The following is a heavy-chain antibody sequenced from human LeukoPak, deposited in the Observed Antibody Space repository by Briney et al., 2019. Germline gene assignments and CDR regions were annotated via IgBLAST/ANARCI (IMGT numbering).Heavy chain of an antibody. Sequence: ASVKVSCKASGGTFSSYAISWVRQAPGQGLEWMGGIIPIFGTANYAQKFQGRVTITADESTSTAYMELSSLRSGDTAVYYCATNLYYGDYPSPLDYWGQGTLVTVSS. CDR1: GGTFSSYA. CDR2: IIPIFGTA. V-gene: IGHV1-69*13. CDR3: ATNLYYGDYPSPLDY. D-gene: IGHD4-17*01. J-gene: IGHJ4*02.